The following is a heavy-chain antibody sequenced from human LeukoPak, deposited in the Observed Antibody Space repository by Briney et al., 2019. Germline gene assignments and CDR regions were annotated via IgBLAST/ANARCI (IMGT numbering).Heavy chain of an antibody. CDR3: ARDPRFFVVVPAAPRFDY. Sequence: GGSLRLSCAASGFTFSSYAMHWVRQAPGKGLEWVAVISYDGSNKYYADSVKGRFTISRDNSKNTLYLQMNSLRAEDTAVYYCARDPRFFVVVPAAPRFDYWGQGTLVTVSS. CDR2: ISYDGSNK. J-gene: IGHJ4*02. V-gene: IGHV3-30-3*01. CDR1: GFTFSSYA. D-gene: IGHD2-2*01.